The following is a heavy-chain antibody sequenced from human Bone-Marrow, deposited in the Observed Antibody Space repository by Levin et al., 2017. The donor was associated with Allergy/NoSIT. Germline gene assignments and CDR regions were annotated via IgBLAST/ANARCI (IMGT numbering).Heavy chain of an antibody. Sequence: GGSLRLSCAASGFTVSSNYMTWVRQAPGKGLEWVSVIYSDGSTFYADSVKGRFTISRDNSKNTLYLQMNSLRAEDTAVYYCARRGYSDEGMGVIDYWGQGTLVTVSS. J-gene: IGHJ4*02. CDR2: IYSDGST. CDR1: GFTVSSNY. CDR3: ARRGYSDEGMGVIDY. V-gene: IGHV3-53*01. D-gene: IGHD5-18*01.